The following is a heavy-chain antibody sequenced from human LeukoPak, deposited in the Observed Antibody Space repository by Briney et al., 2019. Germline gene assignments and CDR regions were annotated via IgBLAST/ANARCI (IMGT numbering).Heavy chain of an antibody. CDR3: ARGAEYCSSTSCFNYYYYMDV. J-gene: IGHJ6*03. Sequence: PSETLSLTCAVYGGSFSGYYWSWIRQPPGEGLEWIGEINHSGSTNYNPSLKSRVTISVDTSKNQFSLKLSSVTAADTAVYYCARGAEYCSSTSCFNYYYYMDVWGKGTTVTVSS. CDR2: INHSGST. V-gene: IGHV4-34*01. D-gene: IGHD2-2*01. CDR1: GGSFSGYY.